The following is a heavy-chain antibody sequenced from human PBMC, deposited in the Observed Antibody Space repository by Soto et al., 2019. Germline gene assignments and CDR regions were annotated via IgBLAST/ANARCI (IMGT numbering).Heavy chain of an antibody. Sequence: QVQLVQSGAEVKKPGSSVKVSCKASGGTFSSYAISWVRQAPGQGLEWMGGIIPIFGTANYAQKFQGRVTITADESTSTAYMELSSLRSEDTAVYYCARLSYGDNTQPDYGMDVWGQGTTVTVSS. J-gene: IGHJ6*02. CDR1: GGTFSSYA. V-gene: IGHV1-69*12. CDR3: ARLSYGDNTQPDYGMDV. CDR2: IIPIFGTA. D-gene: IGHD4-17*01.